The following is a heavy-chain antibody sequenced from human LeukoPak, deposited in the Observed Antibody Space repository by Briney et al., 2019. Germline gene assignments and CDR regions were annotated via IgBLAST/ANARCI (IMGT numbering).Heavy chain of an antibody. CDR1: GFTFSSYA. D-gene: IGHD3-3*01. Sequence: SGGSLRLSCAASGFTFSSYAMSWVRQAPGEGLEWVSAISGSGGSTYYADSVKGRFTISRGNSKNTLYLQMNSLRAEDTAVYYCAKDPYDFWTGYYGGNWFDPWGQGTLVTVSS. CDR3: AKDPYDFWTGYYGGNWFDP. J-gene: IGHJ5*02. CDR2: ISGSGGST. V-gene: IGHV3-23*01.